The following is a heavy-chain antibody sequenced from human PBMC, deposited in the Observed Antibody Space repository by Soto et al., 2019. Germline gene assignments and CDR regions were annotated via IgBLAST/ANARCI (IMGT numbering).Heavy chain of an antibody. CDR3: ARDRGGSLFHYFEY. J-gene: IGHJ4*02. D-gene: IGHD6-6*01. CDR1: GYTFTGYY. CDR2: INPNSVGT. Sequence: ASVKVSCKASGYTFTGYYMHWVRQAPGQGLEWMGWINPNSVGTNYEQKFQGWVTMTRDTSISTAYMELSRLRSDDTAVYYCARDRGGSLFHYFEYWGQGALVTVSS. V-gene: IGHV1-2*04.